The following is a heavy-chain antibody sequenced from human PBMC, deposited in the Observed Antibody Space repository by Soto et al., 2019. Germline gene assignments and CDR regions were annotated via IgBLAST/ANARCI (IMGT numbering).Heavy chain of an antibody. V-gene: IGHV3-23*01. CDR1: GFTFNSYV. Sequence: GGSLRVSCAASGFTFNSYVMTWVRQAPGEGLEWVSSISRSGRGSAYYADSVKGRFTISRDNSENTLFLQMNNLRDEDTALYYCARGRYLDSSDYWVANLPFDHWGLGTLVTVSS. CDR2: ISRSGRGSA. J-gene: IGHJ4*02. D-gene: IGHD3-22*01. CDR3: ARGRYLDSSDYWVANLPFDH.